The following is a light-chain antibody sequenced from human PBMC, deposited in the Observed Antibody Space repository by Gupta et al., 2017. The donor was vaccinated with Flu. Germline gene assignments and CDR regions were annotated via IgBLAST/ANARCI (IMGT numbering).Light chain of an antibody. CDR3: QQYNNWPSWT. Sequence: EIVMTQSPATLSVSPGERATLSCRASQSVSTNLAWYQQKPGQAPRLLIYGASTRATGSPARFSGSGSGTEFTLTISSLQSEDFAVDYCQQYNNWPSWTFGQGTKVEIK. CDR1: QSVSTN. V-gene: IGKV3-15*01. J-gene: IGKJ1*01. CDR2: GAS.